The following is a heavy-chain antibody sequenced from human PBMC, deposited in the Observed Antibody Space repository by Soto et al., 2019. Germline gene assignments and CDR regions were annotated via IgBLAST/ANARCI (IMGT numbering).Heavy chain of an antibody. CDR3: ATIDGASGDY. CDR2: IYYSGST. D-gene: IGHD2-8*01. Sequence: SETLSLTCTVSGGSISSGGYYWNWIRQHPGKGLEWIAYIYYSGSTYYNPSLKSRVTISVDMSKKQFSLKLNSVTAADTAVYYCATIDGASGDYWGHGTLVTVSS. J-gene: IGHJ4*01. V-gene: IGHV4-31*03. CDR1: GGSISSGGYY.